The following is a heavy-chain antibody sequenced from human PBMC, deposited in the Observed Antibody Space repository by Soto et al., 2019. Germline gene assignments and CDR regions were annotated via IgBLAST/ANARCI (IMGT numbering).Heavy chain of an antibody. D-gene: IGHD4-17*01. Sequence: SETLSLTCTVSGGSISSYYWSWIRQPPGKGLEWIGYIYYSGSTNYNPSLKSRVTISVDTSKNQFSLKLSSVTAADTAVYYCARHMNYGEFDYWGQGTTVTVSS. CDR3: ARHMNYGEFDY. CDR2: IYYSGST. V-gene: IGHV4-59*08. J-gene: IGHJ4*03. CDR1: GGSISSYY.